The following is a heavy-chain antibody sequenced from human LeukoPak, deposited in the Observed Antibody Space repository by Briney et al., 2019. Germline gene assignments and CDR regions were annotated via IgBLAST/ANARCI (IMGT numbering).Heavy chain of an antibody. V-gene: IGHV3-30-3*01. J-gene: IGHJ6*02. CDR1: GFTFSSYA. CDR2: ISYDGSNK. D-gene: IGHD2-15*01. Sequence: PGRSLRLSCAASGFTFSSYAMHWVRQAPGKGLEWVAVISYDGSNKYYADSVKGRLTISRDNSKNTLYLQMNSLRAEDTAVYYCARERCSGGSCIGMDVWGQGTTVTVSS. CDR3: ARERCSGGSCIGMDV.